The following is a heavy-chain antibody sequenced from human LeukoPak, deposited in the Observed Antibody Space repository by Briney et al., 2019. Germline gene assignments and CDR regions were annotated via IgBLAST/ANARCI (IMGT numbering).Heavy chain of an antibody. CDR3: AKSGKTIWGTYRSLDS. V-gene: IGHV3-43D*03. Sequence: GGSLRLSCAASGFTFSSYGMHWVRQTPRRGLEWVSVISWDGGGTYYADSVKGRFTISRDNSKNSLYLQMNNLRLEDTALYYCAKSGKTIWGTYRSLDSWGQGILVTVSS. CDR2: ISWDGGGT. D-gene: IGHD3-16*02. J-gene: IGHJ4*02. CDR1: GFTFSSYG.